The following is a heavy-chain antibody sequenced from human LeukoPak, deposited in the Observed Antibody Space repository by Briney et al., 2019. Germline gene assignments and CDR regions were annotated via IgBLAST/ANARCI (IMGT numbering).Heavy chain of an antibody. D-gene: IGHD3-16*02. CDR2: INPNSGGT. CDR1: GYTFTGYY. CDR3: ASSESPMITFGGVIVSRSYYFDY. V-gene: IGHV1-2*02. J-gene: IGHJ4*02. Sequence: ASVKVSCKASGYTFTGYYMHWVRQAPGQGLEWMGWINPNSGGTNYAQKFQGRVTMTRDTSISTAYMELSRLRSDDTAVYYCASSESPMITFGGVIVSRSYYFDYWGQGTLVTVSS.